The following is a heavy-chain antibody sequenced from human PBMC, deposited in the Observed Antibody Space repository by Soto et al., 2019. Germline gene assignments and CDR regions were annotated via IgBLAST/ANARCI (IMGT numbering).Heavy chain of an antibody. V-gene: IGHV3-33*01. Sequence: GGSLRLSCAASGFIFSNYGMHWVRQAPGKGLEWVAVIWYDGSHESYADSVKGRFTISRDNSKNTLFLQMNSLRAEDTAVYYCARDRYSYDSRAYQGVDWYFDLWGRGTLVTVSS. J-gene: IGHJ2*01. D-gene: IGHD3-22*01. CDR2: IWYDGSHE. CDR1: GFIFSNYG. CDR3: ARDRYSYDSRAYQGVDWYFDL.